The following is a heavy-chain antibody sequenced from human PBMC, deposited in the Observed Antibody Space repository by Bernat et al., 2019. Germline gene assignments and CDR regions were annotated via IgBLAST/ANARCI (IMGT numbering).Heavy chain of an antibody. D-gene: IGHD2-21*01. CDR2: ISSSSSHK. Sequence: VQLVESGGGVVQPGRSLRLSCAASGFTFSSYGMHWVRQAPGKGLEWVSSISSSSSHKYHADSVKGRFTISRDNAKNSLYLQMNSLRVEDTAVYYCAREGNQLLYTKALDIWGQGTMVTVSS. V-gene: IGHV3-21*01. J-gene: IGHJ3*02. CDR3: AREGNQLLYTKALDI. CDR1: GFTFSSYG.